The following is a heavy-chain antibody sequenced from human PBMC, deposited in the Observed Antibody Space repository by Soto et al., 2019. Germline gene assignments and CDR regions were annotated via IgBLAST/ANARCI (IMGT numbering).Heavy chain of an antibody. Sequence: SQTLSLTCAISGDSVSTNSATWDWIRPSPSRGLEWLGRTYYRSKWYNDYAVSVKGRITINPDTSNNQVSLQLNSVTPDDTAVYYCARLIGNSWFDPWGQGTLVTVSS. J-gene: IGHJ5*02. V-gene: IGHV6-1*01. D-gene: IGHD3-16*01. CDR1: GDSVSTNSAT. CDR3: ARLIGNSWFDP. CDR2: TYYRSKWYN.